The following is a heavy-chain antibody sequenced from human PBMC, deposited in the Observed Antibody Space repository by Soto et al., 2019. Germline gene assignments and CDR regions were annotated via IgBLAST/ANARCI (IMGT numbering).Heavy chain of an antibody. CDR3: ARDGGYSYGYSY. J-gene: IGHJ4*02. V-gene: IGHV1-2*02. CDR2: INPNSGGT. D-gene: IGHD5-18*01. CDR1: GYTFTGYY. Sequence: GASVKVSCKASGYTFTGYYMHWVRQAPGQGLEWMGWINPNSGGTSYAQKFQGRVTMTRDTSISTAYMELSRLRSDDTAVYYCARDGGYSYGYSYWGQGTLVTVSS.